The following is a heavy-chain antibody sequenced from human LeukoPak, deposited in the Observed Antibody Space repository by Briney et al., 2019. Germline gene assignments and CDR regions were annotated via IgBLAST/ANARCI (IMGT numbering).Heavy chain of an antibody. CDR2: IYSGGST. V-gene: IGHV3-66*01. Sequence: GGSLRLSCAASGFTVSSNYMSWVRQAPGKGLEWVSVIYSGGSTYYADSVKGRFTISRDNSKNTLYLQMNSLRAEDTAVYYCASSRDGYSFDYWGQGTLVTVSS. J-gene: IGHJ4*02. CDR3: ASSRDGYSFDY. D-gene: IGHD5-24*01. CDR1: GFTVSSNY.